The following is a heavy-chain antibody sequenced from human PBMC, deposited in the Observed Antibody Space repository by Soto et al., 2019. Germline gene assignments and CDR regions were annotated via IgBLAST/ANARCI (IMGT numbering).Heavy chain of an antibody. J-gene: IGHJ4*02. CDR1: GYSFATSS. Sequence: ASVKVSCKASGYSFATSSISWVRQAPGQGLEWMGWISAYNGNTNYEQKLQDRVTMTTDTSTSTAYLELRSLRSDDTAVYYCARAGHYYYSSGYAYWGQGTRVTVYS. CDR3: ARAGHYYYSSGYAY. D-gene: IGHD3-22*01. V-gene: IGHV1-18*01. CDR2: ISAYNGNT.